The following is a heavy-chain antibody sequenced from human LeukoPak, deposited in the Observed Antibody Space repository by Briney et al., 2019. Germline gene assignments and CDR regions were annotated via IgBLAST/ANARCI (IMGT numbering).Heavy chain of an antibody. CDR1: GFTFSDYA. CDR2: ISGSGGST. CDR3: AKDYGSGSYYNGYYYYYGMDV. V-gene: IGHV3-23*01. Sequence: GGSLRLSCAASGFTFSDYAVSWVRQAPGKGLEWVSAISGSGGSTYYADSVKGRFTISRDNSKNTLYLQMNSLRAEDTAVYYCAKDYGSGSYYNGYYYYYGMDVWGQGTTVTVSS. D-gene: IGHD3-10*01. J-gene: IGHJ6*02.